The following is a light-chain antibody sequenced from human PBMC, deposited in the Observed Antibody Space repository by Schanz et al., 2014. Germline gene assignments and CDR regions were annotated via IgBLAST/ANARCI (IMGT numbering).Light chain of an antibody. V-gene: IGLV2-14*01. CDR3: SSYTSSSTPWV. J-gene: IGLJ3*02. Sequence: QSALTQPASVSGSPGQSITISCTGTSSDVGGYNYVSWYQQYPGKAPKLMIYDVSNRPSGVSNRFSGSKSGNTASLTISGLQADDEADYYCSSYTSSSTPWVFGGGTKVTVL. CDR1: SSDVGGYNY. CDR2: DVS.